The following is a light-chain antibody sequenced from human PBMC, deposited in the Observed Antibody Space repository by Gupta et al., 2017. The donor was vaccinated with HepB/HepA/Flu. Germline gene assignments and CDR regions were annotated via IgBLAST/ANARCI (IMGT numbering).Light chain of an antibody. Sequence: DIKRPQSPYPLSASVGDRVTITCRASQSISTWLAWYQQKPGEAPKLLIYKASNLQSGVPSRFSGSGSGTEFTLTISSLQPDDFATYYCEQHNSYSLTFGQGTKVEIK. J-gene: IGKJ1*01. CDR1: QSISTW. CDR2: KAS. V-gene: IGKV1-5*03. CDR3: EQHNSYSLT.